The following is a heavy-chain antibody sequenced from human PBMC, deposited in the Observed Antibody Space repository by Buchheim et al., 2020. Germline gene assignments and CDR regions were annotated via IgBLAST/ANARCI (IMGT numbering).Heavy chain of an antibody. J-gene: IGHJ4*02. Sequence: EVQLVQSGAEVKKPGESLKISCEGSGYSFSTYWIVWVRQMPGKGLEWMGIIYPGDSEIRYRPSFQGQVTISVDKSISTAYPQWSGLKASDTAIYYCARRSRYSSGWNIIDYWGQGTL. D-gene: IGHD6-19*01. CDR2: IYPGDSEI. CDR1: GYSFSTYW. V-gene: IGHV5-51*01. CDR3: ARRSRYSSGWNIIDY.